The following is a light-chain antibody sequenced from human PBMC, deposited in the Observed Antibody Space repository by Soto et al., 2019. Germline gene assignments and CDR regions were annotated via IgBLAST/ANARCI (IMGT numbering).Light chain of an antibody. Sequence: QSALTQPRSVSGSPGQSVTISCTGTSSDVGGYNFVSWYQHHPGKAPKLMIYDVSKRPSGVPDRFSGSKSGITASLTISGLQAEDEADYSCCSYAGSYTLVFGGGTKLTVL. J-gene: IGLJ3*02. CDR3: CSYAGSYTLV. CDR2: DVS. CDR1: SSDVGGYNF. V-gene: IGLV2-11*01.